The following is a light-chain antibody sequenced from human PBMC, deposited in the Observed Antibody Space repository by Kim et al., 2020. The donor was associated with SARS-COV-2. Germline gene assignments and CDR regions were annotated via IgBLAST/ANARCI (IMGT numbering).Light chain of an antibody. Sequence: PGERATLSCRASKSIGISLALYQQKPGQAPRLFIYDASNRATGIPDRFSGSGSGTDFTLTISGLEPEDFAIYYCQQRNNWPPAVTFGGGTKVDIK. V-gene: IGKV3-11*01. CDR1: KSIGIS. CDR3: QQRNNWPPAVT. CDR2: DAS. J-gene: IGKJ4*01.